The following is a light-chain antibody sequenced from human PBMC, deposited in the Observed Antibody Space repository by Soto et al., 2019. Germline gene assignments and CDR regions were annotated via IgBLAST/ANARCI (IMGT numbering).Light chain of an antibody. V-gene: IGKV3-15*01. CDR2: GAS. CDR3: QQYNSWPPYT. Sequence: EIVMTQSPATLSVSPGERATLSCRASQSVSSNLAWYQQKPGQAPRLLNYGASTRATGIPARFSGSGSGTEFTRTTSSQQSEDFAVYYCQQYNSWPPYTFGQGTKLEIK. J-gene: IGKJ2*01. CDR1: QSVSSN.